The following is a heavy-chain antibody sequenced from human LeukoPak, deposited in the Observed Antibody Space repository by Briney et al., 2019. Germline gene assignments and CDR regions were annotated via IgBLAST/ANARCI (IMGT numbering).Heavy chain of an antibody. CDR2: IYYSGST. J-gene: IGHJ5*02. CDR3: ARDHGSGFNP. Sequence: SETLSLTCTVSGGSISSYYWSWIRQPPGKGLEWIGYIYYSGSTNYNPSLKSRVTISVDTSKNQFSLKLSSVTAADTAVYYRARDHGSGFNPWGQGTLVTVSS. CDR1: GGSISSYY. D-gene: IGHD3-10*01. V-gene: IGHV4-59*01.